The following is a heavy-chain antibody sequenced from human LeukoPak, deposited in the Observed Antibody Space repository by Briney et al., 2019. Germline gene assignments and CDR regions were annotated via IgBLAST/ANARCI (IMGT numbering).Heavy chain of an antibody. Sequence: GGSLRLSCAASGFTVSSYMSWVRQAPGKGLEWVSIIYGGGGNTYYADSVKGRFTISRDTSKNTLYLQMNTLRVEDTAVYYCARGVSTTNFDYWGQGTLVTVSS. CDR2: IYGGGGNT. CDR3: ARGVSTTNFDY. J-gene: IGHJ4*02. D-gene: IGHD5/OR15-5a*01. V-gene: IGHV3-66*02. CDR1: GFTVSSY.